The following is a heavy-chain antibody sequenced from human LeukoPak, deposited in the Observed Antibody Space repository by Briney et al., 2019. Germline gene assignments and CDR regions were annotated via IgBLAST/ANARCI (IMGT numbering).Heavy chain of an antibody. V-gene: IGHV3-23*01. J-gene: IGHJ3*02. CDR3: ARVHTRWELSDAFDI. CDR1: GFTFSSYA. Sequence: GGSLRLSCAASGFTFSSYAMSWVRQAPGKGLEWVSAISGSGGSTYYADSVKGRFTISRDNSKNTLYLQMNSLRAEDTAVYYCARVHTRWELSDAFDIWGQGTMVTVSS. CDR2: ISGSGGST. D-gene: IGHD1-26*01.